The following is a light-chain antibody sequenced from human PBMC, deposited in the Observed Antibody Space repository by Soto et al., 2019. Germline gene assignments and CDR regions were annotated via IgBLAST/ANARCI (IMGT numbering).Light chain of an antibody. CDR2: GNS. CDR3: QSYDSSISGYV. Sequence: QSVLTQPPSVSGAPGQRVTISCTGSSSNIGAGYDVHWYQQLPGTAPKLLIYGNSNRPSGVPYRFSGSKSGTSASLAITGLHAEDEADYYCQSYDSSISGYVFRTGTKGTAL. J-gene: IGLJ1*01. V-gene: IGLV1-40*01. CDR1: SSNIGAGYD.